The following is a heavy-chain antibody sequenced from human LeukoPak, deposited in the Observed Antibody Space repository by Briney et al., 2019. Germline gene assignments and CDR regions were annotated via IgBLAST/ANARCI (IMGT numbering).Heavy chain of an antibody. CDR2: IYWNDDK. J-gene: IGHJ4*02. V-gene: IGHV2-5*01. CDR1: GLSLSTSGMG. Sequence: SGPTLVLPTQTLTQTCTFSGLSLSTSGMGVAWIRHPPGKALEWLALIYWNDDKRYSPSLKSRLTITKDTSKNQVVLTMTNMDPVDTATYYCAHSVHTMVRGVIIPFPTFDYWGKGTLVTVSS. CDR3: AHSVHTMVRGVIIPFPTFDY. D-gene: IGHD3-10*01.